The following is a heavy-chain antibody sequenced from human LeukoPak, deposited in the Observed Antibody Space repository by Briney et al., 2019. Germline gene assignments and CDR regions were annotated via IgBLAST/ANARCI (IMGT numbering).Heavy chain of an antibody. D-gene: IGHD5-18*01. Sequence: PGGSLRLSCAAAGFTFSSYWRHGVRQAPGKGLVWGSRIDSDGSITTYADSVKGRFTISRDNAKNTLYLQMNSLRAEDTAVYYCASDTVDTALGIDYWGQGTLVTVSS. V-gene: IGHV3-74*01. CDR3: ASDTVDTALGIDY. CDR1: GFTFSSYW. J-gene: IGHJ4*02. CDR2: IDSDGSIT.